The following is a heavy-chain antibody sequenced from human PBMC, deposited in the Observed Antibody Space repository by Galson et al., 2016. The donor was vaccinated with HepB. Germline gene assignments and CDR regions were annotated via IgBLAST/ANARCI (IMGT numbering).Heavy chain of an antibody. CDR3: ARRYCTSTSCLFDN. Sequence: TLSLTCTVSGGSISSDGYYWSWIRQHPGKGLEWIGYIHYSGSTYYNPSLKSRVTKSVDPSKNQFSLKLSSVTAADTAVFYCARRYCTSTSCLFDNWGQGTRVTVSA. V-gene: IGHV4-31*03. J-gene: IGHJ4*02. D-gene: IGHD2-2*01. CDR2: IHYSGST. CDR1: GGSISSDGYY.